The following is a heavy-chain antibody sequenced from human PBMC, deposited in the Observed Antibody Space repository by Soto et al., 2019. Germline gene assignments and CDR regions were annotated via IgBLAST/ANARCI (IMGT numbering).Heavy chain of an antibody. CDR1: GFTFSNYA. CDR2: TSYDGNNE. J-gene: IGHJ4*02. CDR3: AKDKGVFNWATSYFDY. V-gene: IGHV3-30*18. Sequence: GGSRRRSWAASGFTFSNYAMHWVGQAPGKGLEWVALTSYDGNNEYYTDSVKGRFTISRDNSKNTLFLQMNSPRPEDTAVYYCAKDKGVFNWATSYFDYWGQGALVTVSS. D-gene: IGHD1-1*01.